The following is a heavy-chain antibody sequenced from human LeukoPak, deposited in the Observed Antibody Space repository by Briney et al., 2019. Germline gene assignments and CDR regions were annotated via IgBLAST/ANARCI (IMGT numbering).Heavy chain of an antibody. J-gene: IGHJ4*02. CDR1: GFTFSSYA. V-gene: IGHV3-23*01. CDR3: AKDLSIFGVVIPFDY. CDR2: ISGSGGST. D-gene: IGHD3-3*01. Sequence: PGGSLRLSCAASGFTFSSYAMGWVRQAPGKGLEWVSAISGSGGSTYYADSVKGRFTISRDNSKNTLYLQMNSLRAEDTAVYYCAKDLSIFGVVIPFDYWGQGTLVTVSS.